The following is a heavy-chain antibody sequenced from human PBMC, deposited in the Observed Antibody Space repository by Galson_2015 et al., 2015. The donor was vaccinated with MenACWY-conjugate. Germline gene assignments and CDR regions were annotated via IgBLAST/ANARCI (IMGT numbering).Heavy chain of an antibody. Sequence: SLRLSCAASGLSFSNYWMHWVRQAPGKGLVWVSRINSDGTTTNYADSVKGRFTISRDNAKNTLYLQMNGLRAEDTAVYYCARRTLSGVYYYFDSWGQGTLVTVSS. CDR3: ARRTLSGVYYYFDS. CDR2: INSDGTTT. D-gene: IGHD5/OR15-5a*01. V-gene: IGHV3-74*01. J-gene: IGHJ4*02. CDR1: GLSFSNYW.